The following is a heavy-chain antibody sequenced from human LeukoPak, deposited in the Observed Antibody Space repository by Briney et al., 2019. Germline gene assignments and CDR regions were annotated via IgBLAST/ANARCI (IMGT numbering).Heavy chain of an antibody. CDR3: AREVVVVPDYYYYGLDV. D-gene: IGHD2-2*01. CDR1: GFTFSSYG. Sequence: PGGSLRLSCAASGFTFSSYGMHWVRQAPGKGLEWVAVMWYDGSNKYYADSVKGRFTISRDNSKNTLYLQMNSLRAEDTAVYYCAREVVVVPDYYYYGLDVWGQGTTVTVSS. V-gene: IGHV3-33*01. J-gene: IGHJ6*02. CDR2: MWYDGSNK.